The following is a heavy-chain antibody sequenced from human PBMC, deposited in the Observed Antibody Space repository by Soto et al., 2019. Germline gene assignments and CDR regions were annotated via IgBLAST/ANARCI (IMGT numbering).Heavy chain of an antibody. Sequence: PSETLSLTCAVYGGSFSGYYGSWIRQPPGKGLEWIGEINHSGSTNYNPSLKSRVTISVDTSKNQFSLKLSSVTAADTAVYYCARGSRIAAAGTRSPTFSDYWGQGTLVTVSS. CDR1: GGSFSGYY. CDR3: ARGSRIAAAGTRSPTFSDY. D-gene: IGHD6-13*01. CDR2: INHSGST. V-gene: IGHV4-34*01. J-gene: IGHJ4*02.